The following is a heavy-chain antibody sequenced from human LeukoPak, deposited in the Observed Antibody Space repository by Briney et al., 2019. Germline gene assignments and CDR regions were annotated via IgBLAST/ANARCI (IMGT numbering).Heavy chain of an antibody. CDR3: AAVCYGTSLQH. J-gene: IGHJ1*01. V-gene: IGHV4-31*03. CDR1: GGALRSGGYF. D-gene: IGHD2-8*01. CDR2: ISFRGST. Sequence: SETLSLTCTVSGGALRSGGYFWSWIRHHPGKGLEWIGCISFRGSTYYKPSLTRRVTISVDTSKIKFTLRLSSVTAADTAIYYCAAVCYGTSLQHWGQGTLVTVSS.